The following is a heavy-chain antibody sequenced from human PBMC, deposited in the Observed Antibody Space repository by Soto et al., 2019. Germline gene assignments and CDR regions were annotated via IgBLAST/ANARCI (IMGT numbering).Heavy chain of an antibody. CDR1: GGTFSSYA. D-gene: IGHD6-19*01. CDR3: ARDLLAVAGVWFDP. V-gene: IGHV1-69*13. Sequence: SVKVSCKASGGTFSSYAISWVRQAPGQGLEWMGGIIPIFGTANYAQKFQGRVTITADESTSTAYMELSSLRSEDTAVYYCARDLLAVAGVWFDPWSQGTLVTVSS. CDR2: IIPIFGTA. J-gene: IGHJ5*02.